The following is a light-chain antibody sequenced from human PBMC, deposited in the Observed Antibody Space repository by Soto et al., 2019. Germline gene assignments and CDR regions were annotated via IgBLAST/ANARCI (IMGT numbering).Light chain of an antibody. CDR3: QQYNDLST. CDR1: QSIGDW. V-gene: IGKV1-5*03. CDR2: KAS. Sequence: DIQMTQSPSTLSASVGDRVTIACRASQSIGDWLAWYQQKPGKAPNLLIYKASTLESGVPSRFSGSGSGTEFTLAISILQPEDFATYYCQQYNDLSTFGGGTKVEI. J-gene: IGKJ4*01.